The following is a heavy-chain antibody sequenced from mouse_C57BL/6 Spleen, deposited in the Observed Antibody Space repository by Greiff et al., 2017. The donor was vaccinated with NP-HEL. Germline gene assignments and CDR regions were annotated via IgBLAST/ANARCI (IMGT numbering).Heavy chain of an antibody. CDR1: GYTFTSYW. D-gene: IGHD1-1*01. J-gene: IGHJ3*01. CDR2: IDPSDSET. Sequence: QVQLQQPGAELVRPGSSVKLSCKASGYTFTSYWMHWVKQRPIQGLEWIGNIDPSDSETHYNQKFKDKATLTVDKSSSTAYMQLSSLTSEDSAVYYCARDYYGSRPFAYWRQGALVTVSA. V-gene: IGHV1-52*01. CDR3: ARDYYGSRPFAY.